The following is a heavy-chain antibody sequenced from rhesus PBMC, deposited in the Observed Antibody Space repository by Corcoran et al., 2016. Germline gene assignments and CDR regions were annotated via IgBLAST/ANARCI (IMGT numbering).Heavy chain of an antibody. Sequence: EVQLVQSGAEVQKPGASVKISCQASGYTFHDYYLHWVLQAPGNGLEWMGRVDPEDGEAIHAQKFQDRVTITADTSTETAYMELSSLRSEDTAVYYCATTIVVITSAFDYWGQGVLVTVSS. CDR3: ATTIVVITSAFDY. CDR2: VDPEDGEA. D-gene: IGHD3-28*01. CDR1: GYTFHDYY. V-gene: IGHV1-111*02. J-gene: IGHJ4*01.